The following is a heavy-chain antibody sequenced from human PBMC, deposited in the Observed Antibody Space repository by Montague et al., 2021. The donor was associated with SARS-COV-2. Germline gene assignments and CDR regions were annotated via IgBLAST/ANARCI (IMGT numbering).Heavy chain of an antibody. V-gene: IGHV4-34*01. CDR3: ARGYDCVWGSYRYLHWFDP. CDR1: GGSFSGYY. D-gene: IGHD3-16*02. J-gene: IGHJ5*02. Sequence: SETLSLTCAVCGGSFSGYYWSWIRQPPGKGLEWIGEINHSGSTNYNPSLKSRVTISVDTSKNQFSLKLSSVTAADTAVYYCARGYDCVWGSYRYLHWFDPWGQGTLVTVSS. CDR2: INHSGST.